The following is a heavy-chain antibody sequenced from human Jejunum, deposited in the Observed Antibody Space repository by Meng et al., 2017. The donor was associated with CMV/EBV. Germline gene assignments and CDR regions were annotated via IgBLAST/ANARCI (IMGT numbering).Heavy chain of an antibody. CDR2: NNPIIGTT. CDR1: RGTFSSYN. D-gene: IGHD2-21*02. Sequence: RGTFSSYNSNWVRQDHGQGIERMGRNNPIIGTTKKEKRIKGRITITEDRSTNTVYMILSSLRSEDTAVYYCARDPQVVTTTPFFDYWGQGSLVTVSS. J-gene: IGHJ4*02. V-gene: IGHV1-69*08. CDR3: ARDPQVVTTTPFFDY.